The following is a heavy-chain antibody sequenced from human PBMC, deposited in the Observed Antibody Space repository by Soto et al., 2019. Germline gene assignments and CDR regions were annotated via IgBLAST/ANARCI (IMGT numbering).Heavy chain of an antibody. J-gene: IGHJ6*02. Sequence: SETLSLTCAVSGGSISSGSYSWSWIRQSPGRGLEWIGYIYSSGAKYYNPSLDSRVTLSMDPSKNQFSLKLTSVTAADTAVYFCARDLGEAVTADRYYHYGIDVWGQGTRVTVSS. CDR3: ARDLGEAVTADRYYHYGIDV. D-gene: IGHD2-21*02. CDR2: IYSSGAK. V-gene: IGHV4-30-2*06. CDR1: GGSISSGSYS.